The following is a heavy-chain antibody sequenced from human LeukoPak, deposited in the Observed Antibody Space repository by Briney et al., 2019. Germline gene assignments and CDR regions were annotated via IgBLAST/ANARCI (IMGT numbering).Heavy chain of an antibody. D-gene: IGHD4-17*01. CDR1: GGSFSGYY. CDR2: INHSGST. CDR3: ARVGGDYVQSFDY. J-gene: IGHJ4*02. V-gene: IGHV4-34*01. Sequence: SETLSLTCAVYGGSFSGYYWSWIRQPPGKGLEWIGEINHSGSTNYNPSLKSRVTISVDTSKNQFSLKLSSVTAADTAVYYCARVGGDYVQSFDYWGQGTLVTVSS.